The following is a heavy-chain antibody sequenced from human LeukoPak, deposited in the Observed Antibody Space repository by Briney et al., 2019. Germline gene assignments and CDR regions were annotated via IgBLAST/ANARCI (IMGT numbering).Heavy chain of an antibody. Sequence: GGSLRLSCAASGFTFSSYGMHWVRQAPGKGLEWVAVIWYDGSNKYYADSVKGRFTISRDNSKNTLYLQMNSLRAEDTAVYYCARDYSTVTAILYYFDYWGQGTPVTVSS. V-gene: IGHV3-33*01. D-gene: IGHD2-21*02. CDR2: IWYDGSNK. CDR3: ARDYSTVTAILYYFDY. CDR1: GFTFSSYG. J-gene: IGHJ4*02.